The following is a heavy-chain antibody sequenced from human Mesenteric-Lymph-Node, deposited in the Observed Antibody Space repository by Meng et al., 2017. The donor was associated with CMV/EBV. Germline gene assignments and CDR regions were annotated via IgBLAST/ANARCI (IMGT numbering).Heavy chain of an antibody. CDR3: ARTHDFWSGYYTEY. V-gene: IGHV4-30-4*08. Sequence: GRAISGCDCYWSWIRQPPGKGLEWIGYIYYTGRSYYNPSLQSRLTISVDTSKNQFSLNLSSVTAADTAVYYCARTHDFWSGYYTEYWGQGMLVTVSS. CDR2: IYYTGRS. D-gene: IGHD3-3*01. J-gene: IGHJ4*02. CDR1: GRAISGCDCY.